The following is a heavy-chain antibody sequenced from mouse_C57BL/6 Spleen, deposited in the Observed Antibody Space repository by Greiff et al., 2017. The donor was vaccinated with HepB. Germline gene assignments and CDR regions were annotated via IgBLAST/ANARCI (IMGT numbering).Heavy chain of an antibody. CDR3: TRPHLLLRIGYFDV. CDR1: GYTFTSYW. CDR2: IYPGNSDT. Sequence: EVKVVESGTVLARPGASVKMSCKTSGYTFTSYWMHWVKQRPGQGLEWIGAIYPGNSDTSYNQKFKGKAKLTAVTSASTAYMELSSLTNEDSAVYYCTRPHLLLRIGYFDVWGTGTTVTVSS. D-gene: IGHD1-1*01. V-gene: IGHV1-5*01. J-gene: IGHJ1*03.